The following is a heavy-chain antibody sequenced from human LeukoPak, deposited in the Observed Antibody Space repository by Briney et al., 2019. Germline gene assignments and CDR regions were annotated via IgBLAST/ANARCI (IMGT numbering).Heavy chain of an antibody. J-gene: IGHJ6*03. CDR1: GFTFSDYY. V-gene: IGHV3-11*04. Sequence: PGGSLRLSCAASGFTFSDYYMSWIRQAPGKGLEWVSYISSSGSTIYYADSVKGRFTISRDNAKNSLYLQMNSLRAEDTAVYYCARDQDTAMVLGMDVWGKGTTVTVSS. D-gene: IGHD5-18*01. CDR3: ARDQDTAMVLGMDV. CDR2: ISSSGSTI.